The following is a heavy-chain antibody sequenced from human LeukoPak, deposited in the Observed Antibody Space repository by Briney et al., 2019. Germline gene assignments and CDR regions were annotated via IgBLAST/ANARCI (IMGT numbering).Heavy chain of an antibody. J-gene: IGHJ4*02. CDR3: AKETEQWLAPGGY. D-gene: IGHD6-19*01. V-gene: IGHV3-21*01. CDR2: ISSSSSYI. CDR1: GFTFSSYS. Sequence: GGSLRLSCAASGFTFSSYSMNWVRQAPGKGLEWVSSISSSSSYIYYADSVKGRFTISRDNAKNSLYLQMNSLRAEDTAVYYCAKETEQWLAPGGYWGQGTLVTVSS.